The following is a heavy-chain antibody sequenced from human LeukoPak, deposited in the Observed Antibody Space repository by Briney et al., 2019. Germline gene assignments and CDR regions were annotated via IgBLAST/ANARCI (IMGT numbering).Heavy chain of an antibody. CDR1: GYIFTSYW. CDR2: IYPGDSDT. J-gene: IGHJ4*02. D-gene: IGHD2-21*01. CDR3: ARQYGGDAGPLDY. Sequence: GASLQISCKGSGYIFTSYWIAWVRQLPGKGPEWMGIIYPGDSDTRYSPSFQGQVTISADKSISTAYLQWSSLKASDTAMYYCARQYGGDAGPLDYWGPGTLVTVSS. V-gene: IGHV5-51*01.